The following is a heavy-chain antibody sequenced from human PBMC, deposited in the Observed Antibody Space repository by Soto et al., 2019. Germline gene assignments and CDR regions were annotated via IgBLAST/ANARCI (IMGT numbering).Heavy chain of an antibody. V-gene: IGHV3-74*01. Sequence: VQLMESGGVLVQPGGSLRLSCTASGFTLSNYRMHWVRKAPGKGLVWVSRIYSAGSTTNYADSVKGRFTISRDNAKNTMDLQMNSLRAEDTAMYYFARYPGYSGHDWRFDSWRRGVLVTVSS. D-gene: IGHD5-12*01. CDR1: GFTLSNYR. CDR2: IYSAGSTT. J-gene: IGHJ4*02. CDR3: ARYPGYSGHDWRFDS.